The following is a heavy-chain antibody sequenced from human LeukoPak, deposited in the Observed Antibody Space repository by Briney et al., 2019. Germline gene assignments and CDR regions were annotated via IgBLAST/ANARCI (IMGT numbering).Heavy chain of an antibody. D-gene: IGHD3-10*01. CDR2: IYFSGGT. CDR1: GDSISSSNCY. V-gene: IGHV4-39*01. CDR3: TRQTGSGLFSLP. J-gene: IGHJ4*02. Sequence: SETLSLTCTVSGDSISSSNCYWGWIRQPPGKGLEWIGSIYFSGGTYYNASLKSRVTISVDTSKNQFSLKLSPVTAADTAVYYCTRQTGSGLFSLPGGQGTLVTVSS.